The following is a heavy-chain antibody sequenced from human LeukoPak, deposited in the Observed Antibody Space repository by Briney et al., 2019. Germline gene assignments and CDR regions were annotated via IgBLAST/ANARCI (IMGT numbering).Heavy chain of an antibody. CDR1: GFSLRTRGLR. V-gene: IGHV2-70*04. Sequence: SAPTLVNPAQTPTLTCTFSGFSLRTRGLRVSWIRQPPRKPLEWLARIDWDDDKFYSTSLKTRLTISKDTSKSQVVLTMTNMDPVDTATYYCARTNWNYYFDYWGQGTLVTVSS. D-gene: IGHD1-7*01. J-gene: IGHJ4*02. CDR3: ARTNWNYYFDY. CDR2: IDWDDDK.